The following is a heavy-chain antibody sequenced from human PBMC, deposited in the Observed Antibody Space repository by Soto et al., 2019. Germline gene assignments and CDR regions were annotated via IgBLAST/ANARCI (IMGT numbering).Heavy chain of an antibody. D-gene: IGHD3-22*01. J-gene: IGHJ5*02. V-gene: IGHV4-38-2*01. CDR1: RYSISNGYS. Sequence: SETLSFPCAPSRYSISNGYSSGRLRQPPGKALEWIGSIYHGGSTYYNPSLNSRVTLSIDMTNNHVSLLLNSVTAAGTAAYYCARVGPCAPEYCDSSPCTIENGFDPRHQGSTGAVCS. CDR2: IYHGGST. CDR3: ARVGPCAPEYCDSSPCTIENGFDP.